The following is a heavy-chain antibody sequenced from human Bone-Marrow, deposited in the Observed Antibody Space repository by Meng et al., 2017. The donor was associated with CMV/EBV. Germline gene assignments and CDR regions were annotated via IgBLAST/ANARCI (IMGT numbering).Heavy chain of an antibody. CDR2: IYYSGST. CDR1: GGSISSSSYY. Sequence: GSLRLSCTVSGGSISSSSYYWGWIRQPPGKGLEWIGSIYYSGSTYYNPSLKSRVTISVDKSKNQFSLKLSSVTAADTAVYYCARAHTYCSSTSCYNYYYYGMDVWGQGTTVTVSS. D-gene: IGHD2-2*02. J-gene: IGHJ6*02. V-gene: IGHV4-39*07. CDR3: ARAHTYCSSTSCYNYYYYGMDV.